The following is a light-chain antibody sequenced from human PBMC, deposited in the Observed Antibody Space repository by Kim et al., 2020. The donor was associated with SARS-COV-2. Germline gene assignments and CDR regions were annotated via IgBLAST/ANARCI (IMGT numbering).Light chain of an antibody. CDR1: SSDVGNYNL. J-gene: IGLJ2*01. CDR3: CSYAGSHTSV. V-gene: IGLV2-23*02. CDR2: EVN. Sequence: QSALTQPASVSGSLGQSITISCTGTSSDVGNYNLVSWYQQHPGKATKLIIYEVNKRPSGISNRFSGSKSGNSASLTISGLQADDMADYYCCSYAGSHTSVFGVGTKVTVL.